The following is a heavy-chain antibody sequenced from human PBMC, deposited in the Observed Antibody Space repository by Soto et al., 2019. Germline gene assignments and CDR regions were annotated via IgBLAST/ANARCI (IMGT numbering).Heavy chain of an antibody. V-gene: IGHV3-7*01. CDR1: GFSFSSYW. CDR2: IKQDGSEK. CDR3: ARGRYSSGWYSEYNWFDP. D-gene: IGHD6-19*01. J-gene: IGHJ5*02. Sequence: GGSLRLSCAASGFSFSSYWMSWVRQAPGKGLEWVANIKQDGSEKYYVDSVKGRFTISRDNAKNSVYLQMNSLRAEDTAVYYCARGRYSSGWYSEYNWFDPWGQGTLVTVSS.